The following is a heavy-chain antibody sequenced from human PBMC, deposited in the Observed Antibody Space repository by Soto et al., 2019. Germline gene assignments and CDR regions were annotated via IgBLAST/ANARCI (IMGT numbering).Heavy chain of an antibody. CDR1: GFTFSSYA. Sequence: GGSLRLSCAASGFTFSSYAMHWVRQAPGKGLEWVAVISYDGSNKYYADSVKGRFTISRDNSKNTLYLQMNSLRAEDTAVYYCARDLLAGRGYSGYDYYYYGMDVWGQGTTVTVSS. CDR2: ISYDGSNK. D-gene: IGHD5-12*01. J-gene: IGHJ6*02. V-gene: IGHV3-30-3*01. CDR3: ARDLLAGRGYSGYDYYYYGMDV.